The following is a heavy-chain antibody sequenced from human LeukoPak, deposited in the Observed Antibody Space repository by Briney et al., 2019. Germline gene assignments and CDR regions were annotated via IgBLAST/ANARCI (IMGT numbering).Heavy chain of an antibody. V-gene: IGHV3-48*03. Sequence: GGSLRLSCAASGFTFSSYEMNWVRQAPGKGLEGVSYISSSGSTIYYADSVKGRFTISRDNAKNSLYLQMNSLRAEDTAVYYCARGGYSCGYTYFDYWGQGTLVTVSS. D-gene: IGHD5-18*01. CDR3: ARGGYSCGYTYFDY. CDR2: ISSSGSTI. J-gene: IGHJ4*02. CDR1: GFTFSSYE.